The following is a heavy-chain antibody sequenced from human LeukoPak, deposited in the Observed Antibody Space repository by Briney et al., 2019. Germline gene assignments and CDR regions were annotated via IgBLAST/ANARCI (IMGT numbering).Heavy chain of an antibody. CDR2: ISTSSIYI. CDR3: ARDVRPGRGDWFDP. CDR1: GFTFSSYS. V-gene: IGHV3-21*01. J-gene: IGHJ5*02. D-gene: IGHD2-15*01. Sequence: GGSLRLSCVGSGFTFSSYSMNWVRQAPGKGLEWVSSISTSSIYIYYADSVKGRFTISRDNAKNSLYLQMSSLRAEDTAVYYCARDVRPGRGDWFDPWGQGTLVTVSS.